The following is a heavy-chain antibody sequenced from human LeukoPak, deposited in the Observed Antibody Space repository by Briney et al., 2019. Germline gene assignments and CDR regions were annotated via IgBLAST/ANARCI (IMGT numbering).Heavy chain of an antibody. CDR2: ISFDGSKK. D-gene: IGHD5-12*01. Sequence: PGRSLRLSCAASGFTFSRSAMHWVRQAPGKGLEWVAVISFDGSKKYYADSVRGRFTISRDDPKNTLYLQMNSLRAEDTAVYYCARDLRNSGYVDYWGRGTLVTVSS. CDR1: GFTFSRSA. V-gene: IGHV3-30-3*01. J-gene: IGHJ4*02. CDR3: ARDLRNSGYVDY.